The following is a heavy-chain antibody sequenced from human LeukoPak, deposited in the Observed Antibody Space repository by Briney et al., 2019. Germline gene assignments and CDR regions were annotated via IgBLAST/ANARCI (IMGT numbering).Heavy chain of an antibody. D-gene: IGHD3-10*01. CDR3: ARDRGPPYYYYYYGMDV. Sequence: SETLSLTCTVSGGSISSYYWSWIRQPPGKGLEWIGYIYYSGSANYNPSLKSRVTISVDTSKNQFSLKLSSVTAADTAVYYCARDRGPPYYYYYYGMDVWGQGTTVTVSS. CDR1: GGSISSYY. V-gene: IGHV4-59*01. J-gene: IGHJ6*02. CDR2: IYYSGSA.